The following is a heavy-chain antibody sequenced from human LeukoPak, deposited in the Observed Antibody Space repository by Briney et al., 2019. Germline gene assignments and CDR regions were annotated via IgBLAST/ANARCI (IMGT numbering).Heavy chain of an antibody. D-gene: IGHD3-10*01. CDR1: GGSISSYY. J-gene: IGHJ5*02. CDR2: IYYSGST. Sequence: SETLSLTCTLSGGSISSYYWSWIRQPPGKGLEWIGYIYYSGSTNYNPSLKSRVTISVDTSKNQFSLKLSSVTAADTAVYYCARGEGYYGSGSYDWFDPWGQGTLVTVSS. CDR3: ARGEGYYGSGSYDWFDP. V-gene: IGHV4-59*01.